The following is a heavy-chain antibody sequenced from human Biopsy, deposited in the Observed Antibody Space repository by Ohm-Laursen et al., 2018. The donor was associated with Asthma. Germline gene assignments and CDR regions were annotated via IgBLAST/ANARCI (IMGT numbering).Heavy chain of an antibody. CDR2: SSYSGFR. V-gene: IGHV4-59*07. J-gene: IGHJ4*02. CDR1: GGSINSDY. Sequence: SDTLSLTCTFSGGSINSDYWSWIRQPPGEGLEWIGLSSYSGFRKYNPSLKSRVTISVDTSKNQLSLNLTSVIAADTAVYYCARDQGDSKFDYWGQGILVTVSS. D-gene: IGHD3-16*01. CDR3: ARDQGDSKFDY.